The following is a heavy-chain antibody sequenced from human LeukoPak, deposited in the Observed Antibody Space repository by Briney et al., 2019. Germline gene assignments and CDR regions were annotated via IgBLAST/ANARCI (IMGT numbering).Heavy chain of an antibody. CDR2: ISASGSSI. V-gene: IGHV3-23*01. CDR1: GFTFSISA. Sequence: GGSLRLSCAASGFTFSISAMSWVRQAPGKGLEWVSTISASGSSIYYADSVKGRFTISRDNSKNTLYLQMNSLRAEDTAVYYCANYRDYYYYYGMDVWGQGTTVTVSS. D-gene: IGHD3-16*02. CDR3: ANYRDYYYYYGMDV. J-gene: IGHJ6*02.